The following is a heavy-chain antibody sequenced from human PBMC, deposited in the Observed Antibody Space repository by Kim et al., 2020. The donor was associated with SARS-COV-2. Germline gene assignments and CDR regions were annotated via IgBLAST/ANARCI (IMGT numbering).Heavy chain of an antibody. Sequence: ASVKVSCKASGYTFTSYDINWVRQATGQGLEWMGWMNPNSGNTGYAQKFQGRVTMTRNTSISTAYMELSSLRSEDTAVYYCARGGRIAVAGRGYYYYYMDVWGKGTTVTVSS. J-gene: IGHJ6*03. D-gene: IGHD6-19*01. CDR2: MNPNSGNT. V-gene: IGHV1-8*01. CDR3: ARGGRIAVAGRGYYYYYMDV. CDR1: GYTFTSYD.